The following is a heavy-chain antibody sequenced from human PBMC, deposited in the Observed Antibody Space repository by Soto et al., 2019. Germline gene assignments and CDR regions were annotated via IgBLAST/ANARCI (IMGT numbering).Heavy chain of an antibody. Sequence: QVQLQESGPGLVKPSETLSLTCTVSGGSISGGPYYWGWIRQPPGKGLGWIGFIYYSGRAYYNPSLKSRVTISIDTSKNQFSLKLTSVTAADTAVFYCARHGVDYGDYASYYYYGMDVWGRGTTVTVSS. CDR2: IYYSGRA. CDR1: GGSISGGPYY. D-gene: IGHD4-17*01. CDR3: ARHGVDYGDYASYYYYGMDV. J-gene: IGHJ6*02. V-gene: IGHV4-39*01.